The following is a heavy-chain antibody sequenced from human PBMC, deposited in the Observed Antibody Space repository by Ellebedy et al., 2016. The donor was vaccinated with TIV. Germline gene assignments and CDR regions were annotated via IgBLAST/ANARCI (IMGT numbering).Heavy chain of an antibody. CDR1: GFAFNTYG. J-gene: IGHJ6*02. V-gene: IGHV3-48*04. Sequence: ETLSLTCAASGFAFNTYGMHWVRQAPGRGLDWVAFISSGSSAIYYADSVKGRFTVSRDNDRNSLFLQTSGLRAEDTAVYYCARDTLDYYDRGGMDVWGQGTTVTVSS. CDR3: ARDTLDYYDRGGMDV. D-gene: IGHD3-16*01. CDR2: ISSGSSAI.